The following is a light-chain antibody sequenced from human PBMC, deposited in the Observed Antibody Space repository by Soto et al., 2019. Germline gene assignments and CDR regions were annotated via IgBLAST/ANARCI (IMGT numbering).Light chain of an antibody. CDR2: AAS. V-gene: IGKV1-9*01. CDR1: QGISSY. CDR3: QQLNRYPL. Sequence: DIQLTQSPSFLSASVGDRVTITCRASQGISSYLAGYQQKPGKAPKLLIYAASTLQRGVPSRFSGSGSGTEFTRTISRLQTEDFATYYFQQLNRYPLFGPGNKVDIK. J-gene: IGKJ3*01.